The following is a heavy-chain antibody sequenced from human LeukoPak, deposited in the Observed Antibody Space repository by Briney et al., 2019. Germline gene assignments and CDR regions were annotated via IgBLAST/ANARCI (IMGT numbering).Heavy chain of an antibody. Sequence: GASVKVSCKASGYTFTSYAMHWVRQAPGQRLEWMGWINAGNGNTKYSQKFQGRVTITRDTSASTAYMELSSLRSEDTAVYYCAREANRKNYYDSSGYQPFDHWGQGTLVTVSS. V-gene: IGHV1-3*01. D-gene: IGHD3-22*01. CDR3: AREANRKNYYDSSGYQPFDH. J-gene: IGHJ4*02. CDR1: GYTFTSYA. CDR2: INAGNGNT.